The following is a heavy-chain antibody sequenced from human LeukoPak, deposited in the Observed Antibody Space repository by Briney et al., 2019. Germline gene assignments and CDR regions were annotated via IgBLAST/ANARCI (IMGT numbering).Heavy chain of an antibody. D-gene: IGHD1-26*01. J-gene: IGHJ3*02. CDR1: GFTFSTYN. CDR3: ARDVGASAPDAFDI. V-gene: IGHV3-21*01. Sequence: PGGSLRLSCAASGFTFSTYNINWVRQAPGKGLEWVSSISTNSNYVHYADSVKGRFTISRDNAKNSLYLQMNSLRVEDTDVYYCARDVGASAPDAFDIWGQGTMVTVSS. CDR2: ISTNSNYV.